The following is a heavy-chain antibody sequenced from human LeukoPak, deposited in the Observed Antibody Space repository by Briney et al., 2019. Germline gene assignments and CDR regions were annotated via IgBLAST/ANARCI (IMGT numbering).Heavy chain of an antibody. Sequence: SETLSLTCTVSGGSISSTSYYWGWIRQPPGKGLEWIGSIYYRGSTYYNPSLKSRVTISVDTSKNQFSLKLISVTAADTAVYYCAKNSSAAWFDPWGQGTLVTVSS. V-gene: IGHV4-39*07. D-gene: IGHD6-25*01. CDR1: GGSISSTSYY. CDR2: IYYRGST. J-gene: IGHJ5*02. CDR3: AKNSSAAWFDP.